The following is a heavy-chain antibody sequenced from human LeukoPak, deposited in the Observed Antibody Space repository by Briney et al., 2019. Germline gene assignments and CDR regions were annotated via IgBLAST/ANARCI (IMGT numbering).Heavy chain of an antibody. CDR1: GFTFSSYS. CDR2: ISSSSSYI. Sequence: PGGPLRLSCAASGFTFSSYSMNWVRQAPGKGLEWVSSISSSSSYIYYADSVKGRFTISRDNAKNSLYLQMNSLRAEDTAVYYCARDNWNYGGSYYYMDVWGKGTTVTASS. CDR3: ARDNWNYGGSYYYMDV. D-gene: IGHD1-7*01. J-gene: IGHJ6*03. V-gene: IGHV3-21*01.